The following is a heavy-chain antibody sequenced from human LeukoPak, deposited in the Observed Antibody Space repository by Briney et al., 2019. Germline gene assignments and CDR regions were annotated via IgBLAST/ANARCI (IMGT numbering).Heavy chain of an antibody. CDR3: ARGRKIAAGGRVAWFDP. V-gene: IGHV4-59*01. Sequence: PSETLSLPCTVSGGSISSYYWSWIRQPPGKGLEWIGHIYYSGSTYYNPSLKSRVTIPVDTSKNQFSLKLSSVTAADTAVYYCARGRKIAAGGRVAWFDPWGQGTVDSLSS. CDR1: GGSISSYY. CDR2: IYYSGST. J-gene: IGHJ5*02. D-gene: IGHD6-13*01.